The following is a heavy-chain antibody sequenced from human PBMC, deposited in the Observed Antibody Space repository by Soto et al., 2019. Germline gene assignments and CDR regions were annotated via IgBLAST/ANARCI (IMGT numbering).Heavy chain of an antibody. D-gene: IGHD1-26*01. CDR3: AKVRWELRDYFDY. V-gene: IGHV3-30*18. CDR1: GFTFSSYG. CDR2: ISYDGSNK. J-gene: IGHJ4*02. Sequence: GGSLSLSCAASGFTFSSYGMHWVRQAPGKGLEWVAVISYDGSNKYYADSVKGRFTISRDNSKNTLYLQMNSLRAEDTAVYYCAKVRWELRDYFDYWGQGTLVTVSS.